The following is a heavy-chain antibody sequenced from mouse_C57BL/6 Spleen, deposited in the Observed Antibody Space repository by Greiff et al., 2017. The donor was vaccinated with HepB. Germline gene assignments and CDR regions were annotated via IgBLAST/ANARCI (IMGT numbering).Heavy chain of an antibody. J-gene: IGHJ2*01. Sequence: EVHLVESGGDLVKPGGSLKLSCAASGFTFSSYGMSWVRQTPDKRLEWVATISSGGSYTYYPDSVKGRFTISRDNAKNTLYLQMSSLKSEDTAMYYCARRTLDGYSYYFDYWGQGTTLTVSS. D-gene: IGHD2-3*01. CDR1: GFTFSSYG. CDR2: ISSGGSYT. CDR3: ARRTLDGYSYYFDY. V-gene: IGHV5-6*01.